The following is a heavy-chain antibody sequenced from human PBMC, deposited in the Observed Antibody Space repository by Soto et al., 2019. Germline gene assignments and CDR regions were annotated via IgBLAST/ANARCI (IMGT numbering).Heavy chain of an antibody. Sequence: QITLKESGPTLVKPTQTLTLTCTFSGFSLSTSGVGVGWIRQPPGKALEWLALIYWDDDKRYSPSLKSRLTITKXNSLNXXVLTMTNMDPVDTATYYCAHRHQEGWFGDTEYFQHWGQGTLVTVSS. V-gene: IGHV2-5*02. CDR2: IYWDDDK. J-gene: IGHJ1*01. CDR3: AHRHQEGWFGDTEYFQH. D-gene: IGHD3-10*01. CDR1: GFSLSTSGVG.